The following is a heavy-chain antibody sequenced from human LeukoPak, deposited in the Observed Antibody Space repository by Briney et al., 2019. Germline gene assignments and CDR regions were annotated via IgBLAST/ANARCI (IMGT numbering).Heavy chain of an antibody. Sequence: ASVKVSCKASGGIFSSYAISWVRQAPGQGLEWIGRIIPILGIANYAQKFQGRVTITADKSTSTAYMELSSLRSEDTAVYYCASRADYGGNSGDYWGQGTLVTVSS. CDR1: GGIFSSYA. V-gene: IGHV1-69*04. CDR2: IIPILGIA. J-gene: IGHJ4*02. D-gene: IGHD4-23*01. CDR3: ASRADYGGNSGDY.